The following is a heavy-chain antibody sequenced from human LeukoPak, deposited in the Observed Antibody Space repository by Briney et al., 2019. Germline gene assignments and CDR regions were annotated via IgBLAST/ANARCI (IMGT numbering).Heavy chain of an antibody. D-gene: IGHD3-10*01. CDR1: GFPFSDFA. CDR3: ARDSTYYYDSGSSGPHYFDN. Sequence: GGSLRLSCAVSGFPFSDFAMSWVRQAPGKGLEWVSLISSGGTYEYYADSVKGRFTISRDNSKHALYLQVNSLRAEDTAVYYCARDSTYYYDSGSSGPHYFDNWGQGTLVTVSS. V-gene: IGHV3-30*01. J-gene: IGHJ4*02. CDR2: ISSGGTYE.